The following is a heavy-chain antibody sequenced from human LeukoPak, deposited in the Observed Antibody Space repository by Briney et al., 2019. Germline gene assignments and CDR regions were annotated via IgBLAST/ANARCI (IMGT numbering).Heavy chain of an antibody. V-gene: IGHV1-69*01. CDR2: IIPIFGTA. Sequence: SVKVSCKASRGTFSSYAISWVRQAPGQGLEWMGGIIPIFGTANYAQKFQGRVTITADESTSTAYMELSSLRSEDTAVYYCARGQRAHVEWSNYMDVWGKGTTVIVSS. CDR3: ARGQRAHVEWSNYMDV. J-gene: IGHJ6*03. D-gene: IGHD3-3*01. CDR1: RGTFSSYA.